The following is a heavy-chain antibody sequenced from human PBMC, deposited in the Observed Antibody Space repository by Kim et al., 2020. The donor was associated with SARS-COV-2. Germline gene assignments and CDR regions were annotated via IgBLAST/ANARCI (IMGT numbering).Heavy chain of an antibody. CDR3: AKDQECSTTNCFSHY. CDR2: ISGGAGST. Sequence: GGSLRLSCAASGFTFSSYAMSWVRQAPGKGLEWVSGISGGAGSTFYADSVKGRFTISRDNSKSTLYLQMNSLRAEDTALYYCAKDQECSTTNCFSHYWGQGTLVTASS. D-gene: IGHD2-2*01. J-gene: IGHJ4*02. V-gene: IGHV3-23*01. CDR1: GFTFSSYA.